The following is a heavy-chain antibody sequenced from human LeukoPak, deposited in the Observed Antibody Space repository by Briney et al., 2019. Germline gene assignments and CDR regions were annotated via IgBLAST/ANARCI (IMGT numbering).Heavy chain of an antibody. J-gene: IGHJ4*02. CDR2: IIPIFGTA. CDR1: GGTFSSYA. D-gene: IGHD6-19*01. V-gene: IGHV1-69*05. Sequence: SVKVSCKASGGTFSSYAISWVRQAPGQGLEWMGGIIPIFGTANYAQKFQGRVTITTDEPTSTAYMELSSLRSEDTAVYYCARDSSGWYYFDYWGQGTLVTVSS. CDR3: ARDSSGWYYFDY.